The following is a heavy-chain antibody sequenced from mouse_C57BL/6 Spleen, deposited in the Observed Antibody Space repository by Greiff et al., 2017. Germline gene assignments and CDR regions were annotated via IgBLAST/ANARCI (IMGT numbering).Heavy chain of an antibody. CDR3: RSWAGTWFAD. J-gene: IGHJ3*01. CDR2: IDPETGGT. CDR1: GYTFTDYE. V-gene: IGHV1-15*01. D-gene: IGHD3-3*01. Sequence: VQLQQSGAELVRPGASVTLSCKASGYTFTDYEMHWVKQTPVHGLEWIGAIDPETGGTAYNQKFKGKAILTADKSSSTAYMELRSLTSEDSAVYYCRSWAGTWFADWGQGTLVTVSA.